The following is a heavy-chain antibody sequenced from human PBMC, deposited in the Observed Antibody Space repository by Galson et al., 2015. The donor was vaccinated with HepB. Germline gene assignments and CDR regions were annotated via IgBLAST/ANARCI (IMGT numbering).Heavy chain of an antibody. Sequence: SLRLSCAASGFTFSSYWMSWVRQAPGKGLEWVANIKQDGSEKYYVDSVKGRFTISRDNAKNSLYLQMNSLRAEDTAVYYCSTIFDSPSDSPSDSWGQGTLVTVSS. V-gene: IGHV3-7*01. CDR2: IKQDGSEK. CDR3: STIFDSPSDSPSDS. CDR1: GFTFSSYW. D-gene: IGHD3-3*01. J-gene: IGHJ4*02.